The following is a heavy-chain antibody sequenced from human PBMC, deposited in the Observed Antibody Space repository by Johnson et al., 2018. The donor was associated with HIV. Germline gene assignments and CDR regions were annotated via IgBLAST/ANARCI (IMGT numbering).Heavy chain of an antibody. CDR1: GFTVSNNF. J-gene: IGHJ3*02. V-gene: IGHV3-66*01. CDR3: STDQAGDYVWGSYRYAFDI. CDR2: IYSGGNT. D-gene: IGHD3-16*02. Sequence: VQLVESGGGLVQPGGSLRLSCAASGFTVSNNFMNWVRQAPGKGLEWVSLIYSGGNTYYADSVRGRFTISRDNFKNTLFRQMNSLKTEDTAVYFCSTDQAGDYVWGSYRYAFDIWGQGTKVTVSS.